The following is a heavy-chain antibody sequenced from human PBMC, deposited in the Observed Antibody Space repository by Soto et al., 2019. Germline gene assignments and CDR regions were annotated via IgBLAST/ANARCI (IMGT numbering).Heavy chain of an antibody. CDR3: ARRYCFSDTCYAANWFDP. V-gene: IGHV1-2*04. Sequence: ASVKVSCKTSGYTFTDYYIDWVRQAPGQGLEWMGWINPYSNVANYAQKFQDWVTMTRDTSTTTAYLEVSRLRSDDTAVYYCARRYCFSDTCYAANWFDPWGQGTLVTVSS. CDR1: GYTFTDYY. J-gene: IGHJ5*02. D-gene: IGHD2-2*01. CDR2: INPYSNVA.